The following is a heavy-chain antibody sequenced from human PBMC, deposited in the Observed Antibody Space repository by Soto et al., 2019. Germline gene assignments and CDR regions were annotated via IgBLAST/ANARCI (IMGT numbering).Heavy chain of an antibody. CDR1: GFTFSNYA. J-gene: IGHJ6*03. CDR2: ISGSGGST. V-gene: IGHV3-23*01. CDR3: ARTEGYCSGGSCYYYYMDV. D-gene: IGHD2-15*01. Sequence: GGSLRLSCAASGFTFSNYAMSWVRQAPGKGLEWVSVISGSGGSTYYADSVKGRFTISRDNSKNTLYLQMNSLRAEDTAVYYCARTEGYCSGGSCYYYYMDVWGKGTTVTVSS.